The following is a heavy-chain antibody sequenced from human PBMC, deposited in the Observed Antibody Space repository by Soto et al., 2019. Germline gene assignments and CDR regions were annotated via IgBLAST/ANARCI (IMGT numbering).Heavy chain of an antibody. D-gene: IGHD2-15*01. CDR1: GGSFSGYY. CDR3: ARGGARGYCSGGSCYSLTGRYYYYRMDV. CDR2: INHSGST. Sequence: SETLSLTCAVYGGSFSGYYWSWIRQPPGKGLEWIGEINHSGSTNYNPSLKSRVTISVDTAKNQFSLKLSSVTAADTAVYYCARGGARGYCSGGSCYSLTGRYYYYRMDVWGQGTTVT. J-gene: IGHJ6*02. V-gene: IGHV4-34*01.